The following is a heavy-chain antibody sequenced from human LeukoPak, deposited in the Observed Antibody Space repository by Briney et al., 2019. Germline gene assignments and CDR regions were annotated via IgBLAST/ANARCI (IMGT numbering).Heavy chain of an antibody. CDR2: ISGSSSYI. CDR3: ARDLGYYDILTGYHYYMDV. CDR1: GFTFSSYS. Sequence: PGGSLRLSCAASGFTFSSYSMNWVRQAPGKGLEWVSSISGSSSYIYYADSVKGRFTISRDNTKNSLYLQMNSLRAEDTAVYYCARDLGYYDILTGYHYYMDVWGKGTTVTISS. V-gene: IGHV3-21*01. D-gene: IGHD3-9*01. J-gene: IGHJ6*03.